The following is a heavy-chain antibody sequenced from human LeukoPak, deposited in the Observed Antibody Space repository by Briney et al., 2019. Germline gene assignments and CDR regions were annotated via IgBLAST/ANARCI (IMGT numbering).Heavy chain of an antibody. CDR3: ALGTINKDYYFGMDV. Sequence: KPGGSLRLSCAASGFTFSDYYMSWIRQAPGKGLEWLSYISNTGSTVFYANSVMGRFTVSRDNAKRSLYLQIKSLRDDDTAVYHCALGTINKDYYFGMDVWGQGTTVTVSS. D-gene: IGHD2-8*01. J-gene: IGHJ6*02. CDR1: GFTFSDYY. V-gene: IGHV3-11*01. CDR2: ISNTGSTV.